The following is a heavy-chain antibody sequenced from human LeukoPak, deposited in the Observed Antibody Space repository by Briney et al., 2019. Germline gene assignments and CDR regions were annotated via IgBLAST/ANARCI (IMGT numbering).Heavy chain of an antibody. J-gene: IGHJ4*02. V-gene: IGHV4-31*03. CDR3: AAIVVVPPAIAY. Sequence: PSETLSLTCTVSGGSISSDAYFWSWTRQHPGKGLEWIGYISYSGSTYYNPSLKSRITISVDTSKNQFSLNLSSVTAADTAVYFCAAIVVVPPAIAYWGQGTLVTVSS. CDR2: ISYSGST. D-gene: IGHD2-2*01. CDR1: GGSISSDAYF.